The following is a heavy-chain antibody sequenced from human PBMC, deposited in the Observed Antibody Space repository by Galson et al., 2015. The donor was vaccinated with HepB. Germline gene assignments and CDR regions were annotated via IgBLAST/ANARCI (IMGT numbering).Heavy chain of an antibody. Sequence: SVKVSCKASGGTFSSYDISWVRQAPGQGLEWMGWISAYNGNTNYAQKLQGRVTMTTDTSTSTAYMELRSLRSDDTAVYYCARLYDFWGGYPSLSDYWGQGTLVTVSS. J-gene: IGHJ4*02. V-gene: IGHV1-18*01. D-gene: IGHD3-3*01. CDR1: GGTFSSYD. CDR3: ARLYDFWGGYPSLSDY. CDR2: ISAYNGNT.